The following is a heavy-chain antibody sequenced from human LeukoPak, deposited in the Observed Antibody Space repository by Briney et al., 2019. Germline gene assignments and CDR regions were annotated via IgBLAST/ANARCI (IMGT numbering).Heavy chain of an antibody. CDR3: ARGEPGMGIAARYYYYMDV. Sequence: VASVKVSCKASGGTFSSYAISWVRQAPGQGLEWMGGIIPIFGTANYAQKFQGRVTITADESTSTAYMELSSLRSEDTAVYYCARGEPGMGIAARYYYYMDVWGKGTTVTVSS. J-gene: IGHJ6*03. CDR2: IIPIFGTA. V-gene: IGHV1-69*13. CDR1: GGTFSSYA. D-gene: IGHD6-6*01.